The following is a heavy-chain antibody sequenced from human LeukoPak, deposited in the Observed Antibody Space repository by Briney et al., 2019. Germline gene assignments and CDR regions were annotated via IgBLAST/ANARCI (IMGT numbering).Heavy chain of an antibody. Sequence: GGSLRLSCAASGFTFSEYGMHWVRQAPGKGLEWVAFIRYDGSNKYHTDSVKGRFTISRDNSKNTLYLQMNSLRVEDTAVYYCARARGIAVTGTFDYWGQGTLVTVSS. D-gene: IGHD6-19*01. CDR1: GFTFSEYG. CDR3: ARARGIAVTGTFDY. CDR2: IRYDGSNK. V-gene: IGHV3-30*02. J-gene: IGHJ4*02.